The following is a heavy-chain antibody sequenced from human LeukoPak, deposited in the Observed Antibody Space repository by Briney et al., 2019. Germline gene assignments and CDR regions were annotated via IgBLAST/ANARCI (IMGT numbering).Heavy chain of an antibody. CDR3: ARGAFYYYGSGSYSRKYNWFDP. CDR2: IYYSGST. V-gene: IGHV4-39*07. J-gene: IGHJ5*02. Sequence: PSETLSLTCTVSGGSVSRSSYYWGWIRQPPGKGLEWIGNIYYSGSTYYNPSLKSRVTISLDTSKNQFSLKLSFVTAADTAVYYCARGAFYYYGSGSYSRKYNWFDPWGQGTLVTVSS. D-gene: IGHD3-10*01. CDR1: GGSVSRSSYY.